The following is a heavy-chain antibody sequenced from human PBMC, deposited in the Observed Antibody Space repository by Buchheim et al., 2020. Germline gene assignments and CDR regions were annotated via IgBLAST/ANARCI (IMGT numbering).Heavy chain of an antibody. CDR3: ARDRYCSGGSCPDNWFDP. J-gene: IGHJ5*02. CDR2: IYYSGST. CDR1: GGSISSSSYY. Sequence: QLQLQESGPGLVKPSETLSLTCTVSGGSISSSSYYWGWIRQPPGKGPEWIGSIYYSGSTYYNPSLKSRVTISVDTSKNQFSLKLSSVTAADTAVYYCARDRYCSGGSCPDNWFDPWGQGTL. V-gene: IGHV4-39*07. D-gene: IGHD2-15*01.